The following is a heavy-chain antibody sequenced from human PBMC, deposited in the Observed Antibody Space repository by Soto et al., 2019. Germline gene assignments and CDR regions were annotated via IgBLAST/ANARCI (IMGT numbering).Heavy chain of an antibody. D-gene: IGHD3-22*01. Sequence: PEGSLRLSCGASGFPSSMFAMSWVRQAPGRGLQWVSSISASGDRTKYADSVKGRFTISRDNSKKTLYLQMNSLRAEDTATYYCAKDDPMMAVVEVFDHWGQGT. J-gene: IGHJ4*02. CDR3: AKDDPMMAVVEVFDH. CDR1: GFPSSMFA. V-gene: IGHV3-23*01. CDR2: ISASGDRT.